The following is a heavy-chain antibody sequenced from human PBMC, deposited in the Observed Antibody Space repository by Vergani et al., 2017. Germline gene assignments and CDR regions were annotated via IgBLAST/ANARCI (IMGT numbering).Heavy chain of an antibody. J-gene: IGHJ6*02. Sequence: QVQLVQSGAEVKKPGASVKVSCKASGYTFTGYYMHLVRQAPGQGLEWMGWINPNSGGTNYAQKFQGRVTMTRDTSISTAYMELSRLRSDDTAVYYCARIGGVGYCSSTSCPLPHYGMDVWGQGTTVTVSS. D-gene: IGHD2-2*01. CDR2: INPNSGGT. CDR3: ARIGGVGYCSSTSCPLPHYGMDV. V-gene: IGHV1-2*02. CDR1: GYTFTGYY.